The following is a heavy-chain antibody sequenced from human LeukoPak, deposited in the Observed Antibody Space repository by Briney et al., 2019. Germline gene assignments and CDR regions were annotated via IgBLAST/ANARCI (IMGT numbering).Heavy chain of an antibody. CDR1: GYTFTSNY. CDR3: ARDQEGFDY. Sequence: GASVKVSFKASGYTFTSNYIHWVRQAPGQGLEWVGMIYPRDGSTSYAQKFQGRVTVTRDTSTSTVHMELSGLRSEDTAVYYCARDQEGFDYWGQGTLVTVSS. J-gene: IGHJ4*02. V-gene: IGHV1-46*01. CDR2: IYPRDGST.